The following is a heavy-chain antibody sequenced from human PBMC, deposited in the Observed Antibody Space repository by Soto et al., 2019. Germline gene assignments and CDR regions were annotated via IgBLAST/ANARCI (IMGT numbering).Heavy chain of an antibody. CDR2: INHSGST. V-gene: IGHV4-34*01. J-gene: IGHJ4*02. D-gene: IGHD2-8*02. CDR1: GGSFRGYY. Sequence: QVQLQQWGAGLLKPSETLSLTCTVYGGSFRGYYWTWIRQPPGTGLEWLGEINHSGSTNYNPSLKSRVTISVDTSKNQFSLKLTSVTAADTAMYYCARDKITGLFDYWGQGTRVTVSS. CDR3: ARDKITGLFDY.